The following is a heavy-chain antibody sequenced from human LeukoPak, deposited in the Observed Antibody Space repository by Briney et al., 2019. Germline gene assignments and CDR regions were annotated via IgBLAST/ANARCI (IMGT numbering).Heavy chain of an antibody. CDR3: ARDHRTNIKWFDP. V-gene: IGHV3-30*04. CDR1: GFTFSSYA. Sequence: GGSLRLSCAASGFTFSSYAMHWVRQAPGKGLEWVAVISYDGSNKYYADSVKGRFTISRDNSKNTLYLQMNSLRAEDTAVYYCARDHRTNIKWFDPWGQGTLVTVSS. D-gene: IGHD1-14*01. J-gene: IGHJ5*02. CDR2: ISYDGSNK.